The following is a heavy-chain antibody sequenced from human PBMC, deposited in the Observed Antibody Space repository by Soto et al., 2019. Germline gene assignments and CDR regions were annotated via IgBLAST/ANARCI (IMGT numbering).Heavy chain of an antibody. D-gene: IGHD3-22*01. CDR1: GVTFSSYG. V-gene: IGHV3-30*18. Sequence: QVQLVESGGDVVQPGRSLRLSCVASGVTFSSYGIHWVRQAPGKGLEWVAVVSYDGSNKHYADSVKGRFTISRDNSENMVSLQMNSLRAEDTAVYYCAKDTYYHDSSGYYVFYYWGQGTLVTVSS. CDR2: VSYDGSNK. J-gene: IGHJ4*02. CDR3: AKDTYYHDSSGYYVFYY.